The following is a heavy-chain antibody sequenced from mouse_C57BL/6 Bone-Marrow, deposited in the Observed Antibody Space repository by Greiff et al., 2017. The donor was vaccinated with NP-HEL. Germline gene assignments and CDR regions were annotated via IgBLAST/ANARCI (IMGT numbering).Heavy chain of an antibody. CDR2: IYPGNSDT. CDR1: GYTFTSYW. V-gene: IGHV1-5*01. J-gene: IGHJ1*03. Sequence: EVQLQQSGTVLARPGASVKMSCKTSGYTFTSYWMHWVKQRPGQGLEWIGAIYPGNSDTSYNQKFKGKAKLTAVTSASTAYMELSSLTTEDSAVYYCTRGYYYYGKSYWYFDVWGTGTTVTVSS. CDR3: TRGYYYYGKSYWYFDV. D-gene: IGHD1-1*01.